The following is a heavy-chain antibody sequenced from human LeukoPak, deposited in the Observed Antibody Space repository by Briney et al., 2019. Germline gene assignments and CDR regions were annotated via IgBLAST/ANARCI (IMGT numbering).Heavy chain of an antibody. Sequence: GGSLRLSCAAPGFSFSSHWMSWVRQAPGKGLEWVANIKQDGSEKHYLDSVKGRFTLPRDKAKDSLYLQMNSLRSDDTAVYYCARGFGIAFWGQGTPVTVSS. J-gene: IGHJ4*02. CDR1: GFSFSSHW. CDR3: ARGFGIAF. D-gene: IGHD3-16*01. CDR2: IKQDGSEK. V-gene: IGHV3-7*03.